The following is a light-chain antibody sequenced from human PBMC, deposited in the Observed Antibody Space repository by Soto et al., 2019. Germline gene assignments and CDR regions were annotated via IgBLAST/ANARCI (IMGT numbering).Light chain of an antibody. CDR1: QSVSSSY. CDR2: GAS. Sequence: EIVLTQSPGTLSLSPGERATLSCRASQSVSSSYLAWYQQKPGQAPRLLIYGASSRATGIPDRFSGSGSGTDFTLTISSLETEDFAVYYCQQYGSSPWTFGQGTKVDIK. J-gene: IGKJ1*01. V-gene: IGKV3-20*01. CDR3: QQYGSSPWT.